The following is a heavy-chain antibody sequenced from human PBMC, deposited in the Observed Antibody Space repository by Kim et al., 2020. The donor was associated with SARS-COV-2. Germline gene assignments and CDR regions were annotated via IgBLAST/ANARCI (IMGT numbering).Heavy chain of an antibody. Sequence: GGSLRLSCAASGFTFSSYTMHWVRQAPGKGLEWVSFISSSGSNKYYADSVKGRFTISRDNSKNTLYLQMNSLRAEDTAVYYCARLSCGSDWCQQERGLDV. CDR1: GFTFSSYT. D-gene: IGHD2-21*02. J-gene: IGHJ6*01. V-gene: IGHV3-30*04. CDR3: ARLSCGSDWCQQERGLDV. CDR2: ISSSGSNK.